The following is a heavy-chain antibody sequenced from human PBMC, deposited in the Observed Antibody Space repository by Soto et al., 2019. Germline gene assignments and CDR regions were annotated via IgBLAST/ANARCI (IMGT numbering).Heavy chain of an antibody. CDR3: ATGVKYSSGWKGAFDI. CDR2: IKSNTDGGTA. V-gene: IGHV3-15*07. Sequence: EAQLVESGGGLVKPGGSLRLSCAASGFTFSYAWMNWVRQAPGKGLEWVGRIKSNTDGGTADYGAPVKGRFTMSRDDSKNTLYLQMNGLKTEDTAIYYCATGVKYSSGWKGAFDIWGQGTMVTVSP. CDR1: GFTFSYAW. D-gene: IGHD6-19*01. J-gene: IGHJ3*02.